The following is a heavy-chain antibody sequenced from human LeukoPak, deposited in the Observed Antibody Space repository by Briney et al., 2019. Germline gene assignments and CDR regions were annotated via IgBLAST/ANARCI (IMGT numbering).Heavy chain of an antibody. CDR2: ISAYNGNT. CDR1: GYTFTSYG. CDR3: ARGDIVVVHGAFDI. Sequence: ASVKVSCKASGYTFTSYGISWVRQAPGQGLEWMGWISAYNGNTNYAQKLQGRVTMTTDTSTSTAYTELRSLRSDDTAVYYCARGDIVVVHGAFDIWGQGTMVTVSS. D-gene: IGHD2-2*01. J-gene: IGHJ3*02. V-gene: IGHV1-18*01.